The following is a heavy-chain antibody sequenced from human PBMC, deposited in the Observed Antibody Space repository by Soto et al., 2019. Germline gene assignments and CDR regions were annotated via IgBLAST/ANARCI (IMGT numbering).Heavy chain of an antibody. Sequence: SETLSLTCTVSGDSISNSDYYWNWIRQSPGKGLEWLASIAYSGSTYYNPSLKSRVVISADTSKNLFSLKLRSVTAADTAVYYCARDRYSSGWYDYWGQGTRVTVSS. CDR2: IAYSGST. CDR3: ARDRYSSGWYDY. V-gene: IGHV4-30-4*01. J-gene: IGHJ4*02. D-gene: IGHD6-19*01. CDR1: GDSISNSDYY.